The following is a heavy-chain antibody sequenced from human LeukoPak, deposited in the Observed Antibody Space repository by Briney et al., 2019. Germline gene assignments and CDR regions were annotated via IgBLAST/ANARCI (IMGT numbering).Heavy chain of an antibody. Sequence: GESLKISCKGSGYNFPNYWIAWVRQMPGKGLEWMGIVYLGDSDTRYGPSFQGQVTISADKSISTAYVQWSSLKASDSAMYYCARHQNVGATSPFDYWGQGTLVTVSS. CDR3: ARHQNVGATSPFDY. J-gene: IGHJ4*02. V-gene: IGHV5-51*01. CDR1: GYNFPNYW. CDR2: VYLGDSDT. D-gene: IGHD1-26*01.